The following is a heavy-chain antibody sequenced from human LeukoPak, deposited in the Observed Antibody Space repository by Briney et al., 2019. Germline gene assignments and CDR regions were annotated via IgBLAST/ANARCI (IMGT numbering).Heavy chain of an antibody. J-gene: IGHJ6*03. CDR3: ARARSRGYSSGWYGVEYYYYYYMDV. CDR1: GYSISSGYY. D-gene: IGHD6-19*01. V-gene: IGHV4-38-2*02. Sequence: SETLSLTCTVSGYSISSGYYWAWIRQPPGKGLQWIGNIYHSGNTYYNPSLKSRVTISVDTSKNQFSLKLSSVTAADTAVYYCARARSRGYSSGWYGVEYYYYYYMDVWGKGTTVTVSS. CDR2: IYHSGNT.